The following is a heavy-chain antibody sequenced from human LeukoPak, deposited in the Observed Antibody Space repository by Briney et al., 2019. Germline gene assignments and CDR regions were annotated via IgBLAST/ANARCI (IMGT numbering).Heavy chain of an antibody. J-gene: IGHJ3*02. CDR3: AREGRAGATTAFDI. D-gene: IGHD1-26*01. CDR2: INHSGST. V-gene: IGHV4-34*01. Sequence: PSETLSLTCAVYGGSFSGYYWSWIRQPPGKGLEWIGEINHSGSTNYNPSLKSRVTISVDTSKNQFSLKLSSVTAADTAVYYCAREGRAGATTAFDIWGQGTMVTVSS. CDR1: GGSFSGYY.